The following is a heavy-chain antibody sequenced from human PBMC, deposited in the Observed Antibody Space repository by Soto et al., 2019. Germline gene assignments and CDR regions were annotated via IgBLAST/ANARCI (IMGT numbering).Heavy chain of an antibody. J-gene: IGHJ6*02. Sequence: ASVKVSCKASGHTFTGYYMHWVRQAPGQGLEWMGWINPNSGGTSYAQKFQGRVTMTRDTSISTAYMELSRLRSDDTAVYYCARDQWAVVTGAIRDYYIMDVWGQGTTVTVSS. D-gene: IGHD2-2*02. CDR2: INPNSGGT. V-gene: IGHV1-2*02. CDR1: GHTFTGYY. CDR3: ARDQWAVVTGAIRDYYIMDV.